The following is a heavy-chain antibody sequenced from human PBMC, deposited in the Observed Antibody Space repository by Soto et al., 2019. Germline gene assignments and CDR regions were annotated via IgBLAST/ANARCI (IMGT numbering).Heavy chain of an antibody. Sequence: QVQLVQSGAEVKKPGASVKVSCKSSGYTFTSHGITWVRQAPGQGLEWMGWISAYNGNTNYAQKLQGRVTMTTDTSTSTAYMELRSLRSDDTAVYYCARISGYDGDNWYDPWGQGTLVTVSS. CDR3: ARISGYDGDNWYDP. CDR1: GYTFTSHG. J-gene: IGHJ5*02. CDR2: ISAYNGNT. D-gene: IGHD5-12*01. V-gene: IGHV1-18*01.